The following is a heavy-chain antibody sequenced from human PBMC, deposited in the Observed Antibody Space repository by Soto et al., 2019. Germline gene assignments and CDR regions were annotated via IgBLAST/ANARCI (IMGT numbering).Heavy chain of an antibody. CDR3: ARLVFHYDFWSGYYGYFDY. D-gene: IGHD3-3*01. Sequence: ASVKVSCKASGYTFTSYGISWVRQAPGQGLEWMGWISAYNGNTNYAQKLQGRVTMTTDTSTSTAYMELRSLRSDDTAVYYCARLVFHYDFWSGYYGYFDYWGQGTLVTAPQ. CDR1: GYTFTSYG. J-gene: IGHJ4*02. CDR2: ISAYNGNT. V-gene: IGHV1-18*01.